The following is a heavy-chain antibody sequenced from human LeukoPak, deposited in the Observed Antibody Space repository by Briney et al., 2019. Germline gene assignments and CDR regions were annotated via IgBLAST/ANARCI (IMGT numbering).Heavy chain of an antibody. J-gene: IGHJ4*02. V-gene: IGHV3-21*01. CDR1: GFTFSSYS. Sequence: GGSLRLSCAASGFTFSSYSMNWVRQAPGKGLEWVSSISSSGSYIYYADSVKGRFTISRDNAKNSLYLQMNSLRAEDTAVYYCAIDSSGYYRNWGQGTLVTVSS. D-gene: IGHD3-22*01. CDR3: AIDSSGYYRN. CDR2: ISSSGSYI.